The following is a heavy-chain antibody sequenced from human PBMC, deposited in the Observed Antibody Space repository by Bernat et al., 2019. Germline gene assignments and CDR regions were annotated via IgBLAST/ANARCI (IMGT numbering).Heavy chain of an antibody. V-gene: IGHV3-30-3*01. Sequence: QVQLVESGGGVVQPGRSLRLSCAASGFTFSSYAMHWVRQAPGKGLAWAAVISYDGSNKYYAASVKGRFTISRDNSKNTLYLQMNSLRAEDTAVYYCARLASYCSSTSCYPFDYWGKGTLVTVSS. CDR3: ARLASYCSSTSCYPFDY. J-gene: IGHJ4*02. CDR2: ISYDGSNK. D-gene: IGHD2-2*01. CDR1: GFTFSSYA.